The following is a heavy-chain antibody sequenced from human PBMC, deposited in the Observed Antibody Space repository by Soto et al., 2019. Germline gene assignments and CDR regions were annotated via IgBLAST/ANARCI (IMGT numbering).Heavy chain of an antibody. CDR3: AKDLDTAMKNYGMDV. CDR2: ISYDGSNK. J-gene: IGHJ6*02. CDR1: GFTFSSYG. V-gene: IGHV3-30*18. Sequence: SLRLSCAASGFTFSSYGMHWVRQAPGKGLEWVAVISYDGSNKYYADSVKGRFTISRDNSKNTLYLQMNSLRAEDTAVYYCAKDLDTAMKNYGMDVWGQGTTVTVSS. D-gene: IGHD5-18*01.